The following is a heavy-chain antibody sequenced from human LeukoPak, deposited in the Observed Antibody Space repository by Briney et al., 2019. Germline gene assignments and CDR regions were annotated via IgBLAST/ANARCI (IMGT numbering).Heavy chain of an antibody. V-gene: IGHV4-59*01. CDR1: GGSISSYY. Sequence: SETLSLTCTVSGGSISSYYWSWIRQPPGKGLEWIGYIYYSESTNYNPSLKSRVTISVDTSKNQFSLKLSSVTAADTAVYYCAREYGDYVSRHYWYFDLWGRGTLVTVSS. CDR2: IYYSEST. CDR3: AREYGDYVSRHYWYFDL. J-gene: IGHJ2*01. D-gene: IGHD4-17*01.